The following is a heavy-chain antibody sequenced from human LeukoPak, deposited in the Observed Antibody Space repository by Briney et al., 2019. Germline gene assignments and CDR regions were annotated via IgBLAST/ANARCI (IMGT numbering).Heavy chain of an antibody. CDR2: MNPNSGNT. V-gene: IGHV1-8*01. CDR3: ARGWVPAAMRTGRTKYYFDY. D-gene: IGHD2-2*01. Sequence: ASVKASCTASGYTFTSYDINWVRQATGHRREWMGWMNPNSGNTGYAQKFQGRVTMTRNTSISTAYMELSSLRSEDTAVYYCARGWVPAAMRTGRTKYYFDYWGQGTLVTVSS. CDR1: GYTFTSYD. J-gene: IGHJ4*02.